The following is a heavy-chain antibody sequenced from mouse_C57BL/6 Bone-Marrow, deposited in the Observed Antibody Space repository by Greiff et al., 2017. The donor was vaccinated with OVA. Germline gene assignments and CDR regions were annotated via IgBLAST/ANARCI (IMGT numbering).Heavy chain of an antibody. CDR3: ARWGQLRLRVAY. CDR1: GYTFTDYY. J-gene: IGHJ3*01. V-gene: IGHV1-26*01. CDR2: INPNNGGT. D-gene: IGHD3-2*02. Sequence: VQLKQSGPELVKPGASVKISCKASGYTFTDYYMNWVKQSHGKSLEWIGDINPNNGGTSYNQKFKGKATLTVDKSSSTAYMELRSLTSEDSAVYYCARWGQLRLRVAYWGQGTLVTVSA.